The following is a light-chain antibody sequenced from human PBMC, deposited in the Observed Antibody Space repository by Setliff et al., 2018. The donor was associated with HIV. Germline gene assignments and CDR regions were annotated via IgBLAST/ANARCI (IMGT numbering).Light chain of an antibody. V-gene: IGLV2-14*03. J-gene: IGLJ1*01. Sequence: QSVLIQPASVSGSPGQSVTVSCTGTSSDVGSYDFVSWYQQLPGRAPELMIYDVTNRPSGVSYRFSGSKSGNTASLTISGLQAGDEADYYCSSYTSSSSLLYVFGTGTKVTVL. CDR2: DVT. CDR1: SSDVGSYDF. CDR3: SSYTSSSSLLYV.